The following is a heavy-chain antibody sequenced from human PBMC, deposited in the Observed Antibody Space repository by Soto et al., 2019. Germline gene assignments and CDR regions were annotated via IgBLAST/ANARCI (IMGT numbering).Heavy chain of an antibody. V-gene: IGHV4-4*02. CDR1: GGSISSSNW. CDR2: IDHSGST. D-gene: IGHD2-21*02. Sequence: QVQLQESGPGLVKPSGTLSLTCAVSGGSISSSNWWSWVRQPPGKGLEWIGEIDHSGSTNYNPSLKSRVTISVDKSKNQFSLKLSSVTAADTAVYYCARDQHIVVVTATRVWYFDLWGRGTLVTVSS. CDR3: ARDQHIVVVTATRVWYFDL. J-gene: IGHJ2*01.